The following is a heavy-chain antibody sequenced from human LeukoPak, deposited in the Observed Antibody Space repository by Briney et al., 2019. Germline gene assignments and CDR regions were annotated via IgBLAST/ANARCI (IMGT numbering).Heavy chain of an antibody. CDR1: GFTFSSYS. D-gene: IGHD5-18*01. V-gene: IGHV3-21*01. Sequence: GGALRLSCAASGFTFSSYSMNWVRQAPGKGLEWVSSISSSSSYIYYADSVKGRFTISRDNAKNSLYLQMNSLRAEDTAVYYCAREWLAAEFDYWGQGTLVTVSS. CDR3: AREWLAAEFDY. J-gene: IGHJ4*02. CDR2: ISSSSSYI.